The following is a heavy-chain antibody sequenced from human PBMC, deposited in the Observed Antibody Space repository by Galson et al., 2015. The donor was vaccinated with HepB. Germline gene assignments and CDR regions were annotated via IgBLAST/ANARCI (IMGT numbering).Heavy chain of an antibody. CDR1: GYTFTDYY. Sequence: SVKVSCKASGYTFTDYYVHWVRQAPGQGLEWMGWISPNSGGTSYAQRFQGRVSMTRDTSTNTAYLELTGLTPADSGVYYCARAFEGTGDTGAFFYTFDVWGQGTTVTVSS. J-gene: IGHJ6*02. CDR3: ARAFEGTGDTGAFFYTFDV. V-gene: IGHV1-2*02. D-gene: IGHD2-21*02. CDR2: ISPNSGGT.